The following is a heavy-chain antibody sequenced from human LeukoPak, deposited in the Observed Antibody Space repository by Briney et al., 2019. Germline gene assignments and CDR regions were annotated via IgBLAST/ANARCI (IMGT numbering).Heavy chain of an antibody. V-gene: IGHV3-21*04. J-gene: IGHJ4*02. CDR1: AFSLNAYN. CDR2: ISYTETYI. Sequence: PGGSLGLSCAASAFSLNAYNMNWVRQAPGKGLEWVSSISYTETYIYYADSVKGRFTISRDNAQNSLYLQMNSLRAEDTAIYYCVRDRGTYRPIDYWGQGTLVTVSS. CDR3: VRDRGTYRPIDY. D-gene: IGHD1-26*01.